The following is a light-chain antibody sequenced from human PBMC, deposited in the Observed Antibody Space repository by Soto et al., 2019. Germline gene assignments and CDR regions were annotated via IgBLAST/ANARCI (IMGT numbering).Light chain of an antibody. CDR1: SSNIGAGYD. CDR3: QSYDSSLSGVV. CDR2: GHT. Sequence: QSVLTQPPSVSGAPGQRVTISCTGSSSNIGAGYDVHWFQHLPETSPKLLIYGHTNRPSGVPDRFSGSKSGTSASLAITGLHAEDEADYYCQSYDSSLSGVVFGGGTKLTVL. J-gene: IGLJ2*01. V-gene: IGLV1-40*01.